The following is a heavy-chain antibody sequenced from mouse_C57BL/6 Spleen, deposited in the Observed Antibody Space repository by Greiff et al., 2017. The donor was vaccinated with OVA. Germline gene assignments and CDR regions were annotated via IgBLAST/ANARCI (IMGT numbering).Heavy chain of an antibody. V-gene: IGHV5-17*01. Sequence: EVKLMESGGGLVKPGGSLKLSCAASGFTFSDYGMHWVRQAPEKGLEWVAYISSGSSTTYYADTVKGRFTISRDNAKNTLFLQMTSLRSEDTAMYYCARTNYDYDWFAYWGQGTLVTVSA. CDR2: ISSGSSTT. CDR3: ARTNYDYDWFAY. D-gene: IGHD2-4*01. J-gene: IGHJ3*01. CDR1: GFTFSDYG.